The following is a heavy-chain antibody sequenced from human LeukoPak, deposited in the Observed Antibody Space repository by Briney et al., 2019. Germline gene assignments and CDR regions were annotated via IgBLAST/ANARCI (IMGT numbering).Heavy chain of an antibody. D-gene: IGHD6-13*01. J-gene: IGHJ3*02. V-gene: IGHV4-59*01. CDR2: IYYSGST. Sequence: PSETLSLTCTVSGGSISSYYWSWIRQPPGKGLEWIGYIYYSGSTNYNPSLKSRVTISVNTSKNQFSLKLSSVTAADTAVYYCARVEGYSSSWYNPDAFDIWGQGTMVTVSS. CDR1: GGSISSYY. CDR3: ARVEGYSSSWYNPDAFDI.